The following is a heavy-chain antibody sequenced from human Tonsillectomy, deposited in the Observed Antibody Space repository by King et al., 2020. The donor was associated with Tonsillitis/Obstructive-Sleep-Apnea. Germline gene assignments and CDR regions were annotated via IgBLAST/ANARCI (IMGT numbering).Heavy chain of an antibody. V-gene: IGHV3-30*18. CDR3: AKGFQGGDFYYSSNFYWVLTYFDY. CDR2: ISYDGSNK. D-gene: IGHD3-22*01. CDR1: GFTFSSYG. J-gene: IGHJ4*02. Sequence: VQLVESGGGVVQPGRSLRLSCAASGFTFSSYGMHWVRQAPGKGLEWVAVISYDGSNKYYADSVKGRFTISRDNSKNTLYLQMNSLRAEDTAVYYCAKGFQGGDFYYSSNFYWVLTYFDYWGQGTLVTVSS.